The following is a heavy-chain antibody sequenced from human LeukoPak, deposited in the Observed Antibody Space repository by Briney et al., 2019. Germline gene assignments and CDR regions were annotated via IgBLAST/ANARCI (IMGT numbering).Heavy chain of an antibody. CDR1: GGSISSYY. J-gene: IGHJ4*02. CDR3: ARYVVVVAAAYYFDY. D-gene: IGHD2-15*01. CDR2: IYYSGST. V-gene: IGHV4-59*01. Sequence: SETLSLTCTVSGGSISSYYWSWIRQPPGKGLEWIGYIYYSGSTNYNPSLKSRVTISVDTSKNQFSLKLSSVTAADTAVYYCARYVVVVAAAYYFDYWGQGTLVTVSS.